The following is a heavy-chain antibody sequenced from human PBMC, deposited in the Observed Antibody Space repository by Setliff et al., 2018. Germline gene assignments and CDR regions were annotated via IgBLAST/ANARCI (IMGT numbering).Heavy chain of an antibody. Sequence: GGSLRLSCTASGFTFRKHALAWVRQAPGKGLQWVSSVSGSGMTRDYADSVKGRFTVSRDSSQNKIHLQMDSLRAEDTGKYFCARADSDSYYPYYFDFWGQGVLVTVSS. J-gene: IGHJ4*02. CDR3: ARADSDSYYPYYFDF. V-gene: IGHV3-23*01. CDR1: GFTFRKHA. CDR2: VSGSGMTR. D-gene: IGHD3-22*01.